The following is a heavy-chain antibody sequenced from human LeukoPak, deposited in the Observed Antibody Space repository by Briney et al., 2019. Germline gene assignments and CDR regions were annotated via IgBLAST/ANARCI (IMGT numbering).Heavy chain of an antibody. J-gene: IGHJ3*02. V-gene: IGHV3-30-3*01. D-gene: IGHD4-23*01. CDR1: GFTFSSYA. CDR2: ISYDGSNK. CDR3: ARERYGGNSEDAFDI. Sequence: GGSLRLSCAASGFTFSSYAMHWVRQAPGKGLEWVAVISYDGSNKYYADSVKGRFTISRDNSKNTLYLQMNSLRAEDTAVYYCARERYGGNSEDAFDIWGQGTMVTVSS.